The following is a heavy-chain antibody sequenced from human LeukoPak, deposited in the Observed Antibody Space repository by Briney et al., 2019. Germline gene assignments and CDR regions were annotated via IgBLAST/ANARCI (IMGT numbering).Heavy chain of an antibody. CDR2: IKQDGSEK. CDR3: AKGLRYGDYAGWFDP. V-gene: IGHV3-7*03. J-gene: IGHJ5*02. CDR1: GFTFSSYW. Sequence: GGSLRLSCAASGFTFSSYWMSWVRQAPGKGLEWVANIKQDGSEKYYVDSVKGRFTISRDNAKNSLYLQMNSLRAEDTAVYYCAKGLRYGDYAGWFDPWGQGTLVTVSS. D-gene: IGHD4-17*01.